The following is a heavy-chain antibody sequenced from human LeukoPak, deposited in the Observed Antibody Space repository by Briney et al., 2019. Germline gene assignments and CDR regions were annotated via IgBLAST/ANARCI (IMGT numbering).Heavy chain of an antibody. V-gene: IGHV1-2*02. D-gene: IGHD3-10*01. CDR2: INPSSGGT. CDR3: ARLMRFGEFYGMDV. J-gene: IGHJ6*02. Sequence: GASVKVSCKASGYTFTSYGISWVRQAPGQGFEWMGWINPSSGGTNYAQKFQGRVTMTRDTYISTAYMELSSLTSDDTAVYYCARLMRFGEFYGMDVWGQGTTVTVSS. CDR1: GYTFTSYG.